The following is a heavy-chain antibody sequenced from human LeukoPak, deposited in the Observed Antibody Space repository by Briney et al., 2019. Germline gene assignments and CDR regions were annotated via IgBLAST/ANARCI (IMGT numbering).Heavy chain of an antibody. Sequence: GGSLRLSCAASGFTFSSYAMSWVRQAPGKGLEWVSAISGSGDGTYYADSVKGRFTISRDNSKNTLYLQMNSLRADDTAVYYSAKHSGSYSMDYWGQGTLVTVSS. D-gene: IGHD1-26*01. CDR2: ISGSGDGT. CDR1: GFTFSSYA. CDR3: AKHSGSYSMDY. V-gene: IGHV3-23*01. J-gene: IGHJ4*02.